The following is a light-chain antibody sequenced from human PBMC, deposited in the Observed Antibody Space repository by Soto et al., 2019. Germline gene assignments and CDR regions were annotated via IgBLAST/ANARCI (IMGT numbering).Light chain of an antibody. CDR3: QQYYSTPPS. CDR2: WAS. V-gene: IGKV4-1*01. J-gene: IGKJ3*01. CDR1: QSVLYSSNNKNY. Sequence: DIVMTQSPDSLAVSLGERATINCKSSQSVLYSSNNKNYLAWYQQKPGQPPKLLIYWASTRESGVPDRFSGSGSGTDVTLTISSPQAEDVAVYYCQQYYSTPPSFGPGTKVDIK.